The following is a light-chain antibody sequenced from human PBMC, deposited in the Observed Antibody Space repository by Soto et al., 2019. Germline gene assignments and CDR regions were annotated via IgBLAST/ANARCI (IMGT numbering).Light chain of an antibody. CDR1: SSDIGGYNS. J-gene: IGLJ1*01. CDR2: DVT. CDR3: RSYTDRKNLV. Sequence: QCLLTLSPSASGSPGQSVTTACTGTSSDIGGYNSVSWYQQHPGKAPKVMIYDVTKRPSGVPDRCSGSTSGNTASLTVSALQAEDEADYYCRSYTDRKNLVFGTGTKVTVL. V-gene: IGLV2-8*01.